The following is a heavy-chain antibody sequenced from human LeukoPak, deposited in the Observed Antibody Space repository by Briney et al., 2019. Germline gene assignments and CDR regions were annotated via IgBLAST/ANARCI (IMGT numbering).Heavy chain of an antibody. CDR1: GFTFSSYA. V-gene: IGHV3-30-3*01. Sequence: GGSLRLSCAASGFTFSSYAMHWVRQAPGKGLEWVAVISYDGSNKYYADSVKGRFTISRDNSKNTLYLQMNSLRAEDTAVYYCARTLPPNYFDYWGPGTLVTVSS. CDR3: ARTLPPNYFDY. J-gene: IGHJ4*02. CDR2: ISYDGSNK.